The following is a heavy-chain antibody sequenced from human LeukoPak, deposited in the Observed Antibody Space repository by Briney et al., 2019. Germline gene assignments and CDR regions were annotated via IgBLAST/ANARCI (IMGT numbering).Heavy chain of an antibody. CDR3: GGGSYYDYLDY. CDR1: GGSISSGDYY. V-gene: IGHV4-30-4*08. D-gene: IGHD1-26*01. Sequence: SETLSLTCTVSGGSISSGDYYWSWIRQPPGKGLEWIGYIYYSGTTYYNPSLKSRVTISVDTSKNQFSLKLSSVTAADTAVYYCGGGSYYDYLDYWGQGTLVTVSS. CDR2: IYYSGTT. J-gene: IGHJ4*02.